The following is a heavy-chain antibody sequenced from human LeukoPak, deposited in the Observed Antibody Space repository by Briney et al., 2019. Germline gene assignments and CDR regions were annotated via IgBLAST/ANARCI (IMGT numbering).Heavy chain of an antibody. CDR3: ARSYYDSSDYPPDY. Sequence: GGSLRLSCAASGFTFSDYYMSWIRQAPGKGLEWVAVISYDGSNKYYADSVKGRFTISRDNSKNTLYLQMNSLRAEDTAVYYCARSYYDSSDYPPDYWGQGTLVTVSS. CDR1: GFTFSDYY. V-gene: IGHV3-30*03. J-gene: IGHJ4*02. D-gene: IGHD3-22*01. CDR2: ISYDGSNK.